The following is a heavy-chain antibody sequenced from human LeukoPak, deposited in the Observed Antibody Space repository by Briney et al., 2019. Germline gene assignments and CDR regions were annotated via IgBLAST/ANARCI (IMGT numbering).Heavy chain of an antibody. CDR1: GGTVSNYY. J-gene: IGHJ3*02. CDR3: ARDVVDNFYNNSAYYGRGVFDI. D-gene: IGHD3-22*01. V-gene: IGHV4-59*02. CDR2: IFYSGSA. Sequence: SETLSLTCTVSGGTVSNYYWSWIRQPPGKGLEWIGYIFYSGSASYNPSLKSRVTISSDTSKNQFSLRLTSVTAADTAVYYCARDVVDNFYNNSAYYGRGVFDIWGQGTMVTVSS.